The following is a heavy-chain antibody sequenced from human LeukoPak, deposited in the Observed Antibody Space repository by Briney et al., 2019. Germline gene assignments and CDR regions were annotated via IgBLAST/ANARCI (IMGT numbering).Heavy chain of an antibody. CDR2: ISSSSSYI. V-gene: IGHV3-21*01. CDR3: ASDFWSGYADY. J-gene: IGHJ4*02. Sequence: GGSLRLSCAASGFTFSSYAMSWVRQAPGKGLEWVSSISSSSSYIYYADSVKGRFTISRDNAKNSLYLQMNSLRAEDTAVYYCASDFWSGYADYWGQGTLVTVSS. CDR1: GFTFSSYA. D-gene: IGHD3-3*01.